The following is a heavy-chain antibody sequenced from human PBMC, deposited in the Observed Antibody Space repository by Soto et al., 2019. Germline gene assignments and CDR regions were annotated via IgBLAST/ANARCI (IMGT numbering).Heavy chain of an antibody. CDR3: TTSQDGYSLYAFDI. CDR2: INSKTDGGTT. D-gene: IGHD4-4*01. CDR1: GFSFSNAW. V-gene: IGHV3-15*01. Sequence: PGGSLRLSCAASGFSFSNAWMSWVRQAPGKGLEWVGRINSKTDGGTTDFTAPVKGRFTISRDDSKNTLYLQMNSLKTEDTAVYYCTTSQDGYSLYAFDIWGQGTKVTV. J-gene: IGHJ3*02.